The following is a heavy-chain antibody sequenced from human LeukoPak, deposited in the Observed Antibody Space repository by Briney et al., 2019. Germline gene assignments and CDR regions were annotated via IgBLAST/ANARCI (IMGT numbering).Heavy chain of an antibody. Sequence: GGSLRLSCAASGYTFTSYYMHWVRQAPGQGLEWMGIINPSGGSTSYAQKFQGRVTMTRDTSTSTVYMELSSLRSEDTAVYYCASSYSSGWYLDWGQGTLVTVSS. CDR1: GYTFTSYY. CDR3: ASSYSSGWYLD. J-gene: IGHJ4*02. V-gene: IGHV1-46*01. CDR2: INPSGGST. D-gene: IGHD6-19*01.